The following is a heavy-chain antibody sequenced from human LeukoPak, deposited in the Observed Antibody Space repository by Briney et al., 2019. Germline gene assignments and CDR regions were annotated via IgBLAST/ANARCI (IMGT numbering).Heavy chain of an antibody. V-gene: IGHV3-7*01. J-gene: IGHJ6*02. CDR3: AREGRILTGYYYYYYYGMDV. CDR2: IKQDGSEK. D-gene: IGHD3-9*01. CDR1: GFTFSSYW. Sequence: GGSLRLSCAASGFTFSSYWMSWVRQAPGKGLEWVANIKQDGSEKYYVDSVKGRFTISRDNAKNSLYLQMNSLRAEDTAVYYCAREGRILTGYYYYYYYGMDVWGQGTTVTVSS.